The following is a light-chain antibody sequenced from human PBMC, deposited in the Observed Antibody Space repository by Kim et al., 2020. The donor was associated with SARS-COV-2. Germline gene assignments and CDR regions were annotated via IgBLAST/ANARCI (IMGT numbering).Light chain of an antibody. CDR2: GAS. V-gene: IGKV3-20*01. CDR3: QQYGSSPGFT. Sequence: PGERATLSCRASQSVSSSYIAWYQQKPGQAPRLLIYGASSRATGIPDRCSGSGSGTDFTLTISRLEPEDSAVYYCQQYGSSPGFTFGPGTKVDIK. J-gene: IGKJ3*01. CDR1: QSVSSSY.